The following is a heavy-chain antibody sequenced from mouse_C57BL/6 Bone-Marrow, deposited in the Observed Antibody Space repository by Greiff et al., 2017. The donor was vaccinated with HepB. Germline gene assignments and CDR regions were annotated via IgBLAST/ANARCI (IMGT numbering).Heavy chain of an antibody. Sequence: QVQLKQSGAELVKPGASVKISCKASGYAFSSYWMNWVKQRPGKGLEWIGQIYTGDGVTNYNGKFKGKATLTADKSYRTAYMQLSSLTSEDSAVYFCARREYYGNYGYDAMDYWGQGTSVTVSS. CDR2: IYTGDGVT. CDR3: ARREYYGNYGYDAMDY. CDR1: GYAFSSYW. D-gene: IGHD2-1*01. V-gene: IGHV1-80*01. J-gene: IGHJ4*01.